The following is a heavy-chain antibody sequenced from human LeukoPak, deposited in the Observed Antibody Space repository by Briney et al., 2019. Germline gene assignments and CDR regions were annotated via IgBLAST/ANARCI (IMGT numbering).Heavy chain of an antibody. J-gene: IGHJ1*01. CDR2: ISSPGGTT. CDR3: AKTRNGYTTEYLHH. D-gene: IGHD5-24*01. Sequence: GGSLRLSCAASGFTFSSYAMSWVRQAPGKGLEWVSSISSPGGTTYYADSVKGRFTISRDNSKNALYLQMNSLRAEDTAVYYCAKTRNGYTTEYLHHWGQGTLVTVSS. CDR1: GFTFSSYA. V-gene: IGHV3-23*01.